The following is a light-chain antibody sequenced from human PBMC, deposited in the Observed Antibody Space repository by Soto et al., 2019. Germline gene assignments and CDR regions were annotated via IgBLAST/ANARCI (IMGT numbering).Light chain of an antibody. Sequence: EIVLTQSPGTLSLSPGERATLSCRACQSVSSSNLVWYQQKPGQAPRLLIYGASSRATGIPDRFSGSGSGTDFTLTISRLEPEDFAVYFCQQYGSSSWTFGQGTKVEIK. J-gene: IGKJ1*01. CDR1: QSVSSSN. V-gene: IGKV3-20*01. CDR3: QQYGSSSWT. CDR2: GAS.